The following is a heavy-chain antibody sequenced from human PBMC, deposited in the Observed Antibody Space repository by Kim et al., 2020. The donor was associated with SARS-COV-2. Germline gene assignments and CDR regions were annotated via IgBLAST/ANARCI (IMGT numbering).Heavy chain of an antibody. V-gene: IGHV5-10-1*01. J-gene: IGHJ4*02. Sequence: GESLKISCKGSGYSFTSYWISWVRQMPGQVLEWMGSIDPGDSYSNYSPSFQGHVTIPADKSISTAYLQWSSLKASDTAMYYCARQGRMGSDSPDYGGQGTLVTVSS. CDR2: IDPGDSYS. CDR3: ARQGRMGSDSPDY. D-gene: IGHD2-21*02. CDR1: GYSFTSYW.